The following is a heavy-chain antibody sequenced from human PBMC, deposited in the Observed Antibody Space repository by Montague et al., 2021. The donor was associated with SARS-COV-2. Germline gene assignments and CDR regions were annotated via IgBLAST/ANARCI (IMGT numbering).Heavy chain of an antibody. J-gene: IGHJ4*02. D-gene: IGHD4-23*01. V-gene: IGHV4-34*01. Sequence: SETLSLTCAVYGGSFSGYYWTWIRQSPGKGLEWIAEINHSGTTNYNFNPSLRSRVTISVDTSKGQFSLKLTSVTAADTGVYYCARWDPQTLTLIGLRGKSASDXWGQGTLVTVSS. CDR1: GGSFSGYY. CDR3: ARWDPQTLTLIGLRGKSASDX. CDR2: INHSGTT.